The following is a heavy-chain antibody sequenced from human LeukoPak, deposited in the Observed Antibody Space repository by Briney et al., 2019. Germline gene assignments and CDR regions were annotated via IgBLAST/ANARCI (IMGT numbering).Heavy chain of an antibody. D-gene: IGHD3-22*01. CDR1: GFTFSTYT. Sequence: GGSLRLSCAASGFTFSTYTMHWVRQAPGKGLEWVAAISYDGSDKNYADSVKGRFTISRDNSKLTLYLQMNSLTVEDTAVYYCARPPNYFDSSGYDYWGQGTLVTVSS. J-gene: IGHJ4*02. CDR2: ISYDGSDK. CDR3: ARPPNYFDSSGYDY. V-gene: IGHV3-30*04.